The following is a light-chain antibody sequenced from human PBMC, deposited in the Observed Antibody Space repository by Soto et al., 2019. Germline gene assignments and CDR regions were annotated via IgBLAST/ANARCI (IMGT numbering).Light chain of an antibody. V-gene: IGLV2-14*01. CDR1: SSDFGGYNY. CDR3: SSYTSSSTLWV. Sequence: QSVLTQPASVSGSPGQSITISCTGTSSDFGGYNYVSWYQQHPGKAPKLMIYDVSNRPSGVSNRFSGSKSGNTASLTISVLQAEDEADYYCSSYTSSSTLWVFGTGTKVTVL. J-gene: IGLJ1*01. CDR2: DVS.